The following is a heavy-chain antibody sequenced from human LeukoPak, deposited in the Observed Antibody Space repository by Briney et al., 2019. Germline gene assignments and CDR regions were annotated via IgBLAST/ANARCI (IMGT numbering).Heavy chain of an antibody. J-gene: IGHJ5*02. V-gene: IGHV3-15*07. CDR1: VFTLSNAW. CDR3: ATDFYDST. CDR2: IRSNSDGGTI. D-gene: IGHD3-22*01. Sequence: GGSLRLSCATSVFTLSNAWMIWVRQAQWKGLEWVGRIRSNSDGGTIDYAAPVKGRFTLSRDDSKTTLYLQMNSLQTEDTAVYYCATDFYDSTWGQGTLVTVSS.